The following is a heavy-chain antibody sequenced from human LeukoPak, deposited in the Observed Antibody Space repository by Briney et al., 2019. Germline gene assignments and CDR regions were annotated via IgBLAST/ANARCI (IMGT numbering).Heavy chain of an antibody. D-gene: IGHD6-6*01. CDR2: IYTGGTT. CDR1: GFTLSSFS. V-gene: IGHV3-66*01. J-gene: IGHJ4*02. Sequence: PGGSLRLSCAASGFTLSSFSMNWVRQAPGKGLEWVSIIYTGGTTHYADSLNDRFTISRDDSINTLYLQMNSLRAEDTAVYYCARDSSSYYFDYWGQGTLVTVSS. CDR3: ARDSSSYYFDY.